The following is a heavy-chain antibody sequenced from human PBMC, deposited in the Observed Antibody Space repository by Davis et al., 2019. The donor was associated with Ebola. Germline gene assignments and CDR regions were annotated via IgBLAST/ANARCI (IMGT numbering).Heavy chain of an antibody. CDR1: GFTFSSYS. D-gene: IGHD3-22*01. CDR3: ARDGRDYYDSSGYYYFHAFDI. V-gene: IGHV3-48*02. J-gene: IGHJ3*02. Sequence: GESLKISCAASGFTFSSYSMNWVRQAPGKELEWVSYISSSSSTIYYADSVKGRFTISRDNAKNSLYLQMNSLRDEDTAVYYCARDGRDYYDSSGYYYFHAFDIWGQGTMVTVSS. CDR2: ISSSSSTI.